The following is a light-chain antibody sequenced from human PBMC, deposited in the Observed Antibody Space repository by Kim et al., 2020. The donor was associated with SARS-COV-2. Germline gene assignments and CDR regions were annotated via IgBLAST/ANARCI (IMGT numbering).Light chain of an antibody. J-gene: IGLJ1*01. V-gene: IGLV2-14*03. CDR2: DVT. CDR1: SSDVGGYNY. Sequence: QSALTQPASVSGSPGQSITISCTGTSSDVGGYNYVSWYQHQPGKAPKLMIYDVTERPSGVSNRFSGSKSGNTASLTISGLQAEDEAEYYCSSYATSSPYVFGTGTKVTVL. CDR3: SSYATSSPYV.